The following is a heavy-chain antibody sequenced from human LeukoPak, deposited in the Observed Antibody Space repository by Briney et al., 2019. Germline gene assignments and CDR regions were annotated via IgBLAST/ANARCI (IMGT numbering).Heavy chain of an antibody. CDR3: ARHAYDSCVLDI. V-gene: IGHV5-51*01. CDR1: GYSFTSYW. CDR2: IFPGDSDT. J-gene: IGHJ3*02. D-gene: IGHD3-22*01. Sequence: GESLKISCKGSGYSFTSYWIGWVRQMPGKGLECMGIIFPGDSDTRYSPSFQGQVTISADKSISTAYLQWSSLEASDTAMYYCARHAYDSCVLDIWGQGTMVTVSS.